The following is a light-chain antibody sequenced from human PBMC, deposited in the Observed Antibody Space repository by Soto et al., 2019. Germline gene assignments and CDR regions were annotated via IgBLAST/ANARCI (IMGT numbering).Light chain of an antibody. V-gene: IGLV2-14*01. CDR1: SSDVGGYSY. CDR3: SSYTSSSTYV. Sequence: QSVLTQPASVSGSPGQSITISCTGTSSDVGGYSYVSWYQQHPGKAPKLMIYDVSNRPSGVFNRFSGSKSGNTASLSISGLQAEDEADYYCSSYTSSSTYVFGTGTKVTVL. CDR2: DVS. J-gene: IGLJ1*01.